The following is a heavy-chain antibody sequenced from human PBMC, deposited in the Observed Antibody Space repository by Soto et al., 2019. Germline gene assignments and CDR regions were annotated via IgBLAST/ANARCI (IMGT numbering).Heavy chain of an antibody. Sequence: QVRLEESGPGLVKPSETLSLICSVSGGSVNNANYFWNWLRHHPENGLEWIGYIYYSGSTLYNPSFKTRATLSIDTSKNQFTLRLNSVTVADTAVYFCARDADYGGSRGGMDVWGRGTTVTVSS. D-gene: IGHD4-17*01. CDR1: GGSVNNANYF. J-gene: IGHJ6*02. V-gene: IGHV4-31*03. CDR2: IYYSGST. CDR3: ARDADYGGSRGGMDV.